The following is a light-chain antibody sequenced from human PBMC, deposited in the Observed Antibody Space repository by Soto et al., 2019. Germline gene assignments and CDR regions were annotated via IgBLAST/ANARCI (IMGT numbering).Light chain of an antibody. CDR2: DVS. Sequence: DIQMTQSPSTLSASVGDRVTITCRASQSIGSWLAWYQQKPGRAPKLLIYDVSSLESGVPSRFGGSGSGTEFTLTISSLQPDDFATYYCQQYNSYSWTFGQGTKVEIK. CDR1: QSIGSW. V-gene: IGKV1-5*01. CDR3: QQYNSYSWT. J-gene: IGKJ1*01.